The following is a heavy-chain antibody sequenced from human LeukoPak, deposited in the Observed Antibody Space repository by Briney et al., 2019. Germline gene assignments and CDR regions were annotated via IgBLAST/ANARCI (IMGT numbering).Heavy chain of an antibody. CDR2: IIPIFGTA. D-gene: IGHD3-22*01. CDR1: GGTFSSYA. CDR3: ASHYYDSRDDAFDI. V-gene: IGHV1-69*05. J-gene: IGHJ3*02. Sequence: SVKVSCKASGGTFSSYAISWVRQAPGQGLEWMGGIIPIFGTANYAQKFQGRVTITTDESTSTAYMELSSLRSEDTAVYYCASHYYDSRDDAFDIWGQGTMVTVSS.